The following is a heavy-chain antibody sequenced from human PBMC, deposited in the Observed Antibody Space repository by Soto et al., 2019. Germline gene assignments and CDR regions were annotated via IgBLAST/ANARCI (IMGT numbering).Heavy chain of an antibody. Sequence: GGSLRLSCAASGFTFSDYYMSWIRQAPGKGLEWVSYISSSGSTTYYAGSVKGRFTISRDNAKNSLYLQMNSLRAEDTAVYYCARESVYYDIFTGYYPHSGWLDPWGQGTLVTVSS. CDR1: GFTFSDYY. CDR3: ARESVYYDIFTGYYPHSGWLDP. D-gene: IGHD3-9*01. J-gene: IGHJ5*02. CDR2: ISSSGSTT. V-gene: IGHV3-11*01.